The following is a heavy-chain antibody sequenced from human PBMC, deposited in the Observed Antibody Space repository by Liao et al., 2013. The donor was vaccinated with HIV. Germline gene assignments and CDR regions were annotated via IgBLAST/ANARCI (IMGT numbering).Heavy chain of an antibody. D-gene: IGHD2/OR15-2a*01. CDR1: GGSIEYHY. Sequence: QVRLRESGPSLLKPSETLSLVCSVNGGSIEYHYWNWLRQPVGKTLEWIGRVDYSGSANYNPSLASRVTMSVDTSKNQFSLKPSSVTAADTAVYYCARGVIPTVGRYWYFDLWGRGTLVTVSA. J-gene: IGHJ2*01. V-gene: IGHV4-4*07. CDR3: ARGVIPTVGRYWYFDL. CDR2: VDYSGSA.